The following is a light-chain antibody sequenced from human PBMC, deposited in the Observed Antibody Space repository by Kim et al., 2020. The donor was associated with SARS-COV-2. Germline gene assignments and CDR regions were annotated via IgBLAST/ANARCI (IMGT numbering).Light chain of an antibody. CDR3: QAWDSSIAI. CDR1: KLGDKY. Sequence: SYELTQPPSVSVTPGRTASITCSGDKLGDKYASWYQQKSGQSPVLVIHQDTKRPSGIPERFSGSNSGNTATLTISGTQAMDEADYYCQAWDSSIAIFGGG. CDR2: QDT. J-gene: IGLJ2*01. V-gene: IGLV3-1*01.